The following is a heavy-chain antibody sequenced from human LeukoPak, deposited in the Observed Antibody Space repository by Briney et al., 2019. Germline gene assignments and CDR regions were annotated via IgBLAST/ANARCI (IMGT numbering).Heavy chain of an antibody. D-gene: IGHD3-22*01. CDR3: AKDKIGSHYYDSSGYLDAFDI. J-gene: IGHJ3*02. CDR1: GFSFSSYG. V-gene: IGHV3-23*01. CDR2: ISASGTST. Sequence: PGGTLRLSCAASGFSFSSYGMSWVRQAPGKGLEWVSAISASGTSTYYADSVKGRFTISRDNSKNTLYLQMNSLRAEDTAVYYCAKDKIGSHYYDSSGYLDAFDIWGQGTMVTVSS.